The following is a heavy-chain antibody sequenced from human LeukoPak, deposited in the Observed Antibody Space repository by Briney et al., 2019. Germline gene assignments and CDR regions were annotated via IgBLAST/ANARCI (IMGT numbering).Heavy chain of an antibody. D-gene: IGHD5-12*01. Sequence: SETLSLTCTVSGGSISSGSYYWSWIRQPAGKGLEWIGRIYTSGSTNYNPSLKSRVTITVDTSKNQFSLNLSSVTAADTAVYYCAPRYGGYGGAFDIWGQGTMVTVSS. CDR3: APRYGGYGGAFDI. V-gene: IGHV4-61*02. CDR2: IYTSGST. CDR1: GGSISSGSYY. J-gene: IGHJ3*02.